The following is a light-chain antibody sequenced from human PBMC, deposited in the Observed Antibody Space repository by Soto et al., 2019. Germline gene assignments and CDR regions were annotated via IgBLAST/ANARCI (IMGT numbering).Light chain of an antibody. Sequence: EIVLTQSPATLSFSPGERATLSCRASQSVSSYLAWYQQKPGQPPRLLIDDASNRATGIPARFSGSGSGTDFTLTISSLEPEDFAVYYCQQRSNWPRTFGQGTKLEIK. CDR3: QQRSNWPRT. V-gene: IGKV3-11*01. J-gene: IGKJ2*01. CDR1: QSVSSY. CDR2: DAS.